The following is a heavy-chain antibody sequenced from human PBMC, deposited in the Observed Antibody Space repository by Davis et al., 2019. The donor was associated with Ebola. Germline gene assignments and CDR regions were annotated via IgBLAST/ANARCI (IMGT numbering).Heavy chain of an antibody. CDR2: IKQDGSDK. CDR1: GFTFSSYY. CDR3: AREAIVGGTDDAFDI. D-gene: IGHD1-26*01. V-gene: IGHV3-7*03. Sequence: PWGSLRLSCAASGFTFSSYYMSWVRQAPGKGLEWVANIKQDGSDKYYVDSVNGRFTISRDNAKNSLYLQMNSLRAEDTAVYYCAREAIVGGTDDAFDIWGQGTMVTVSS. J-gene: IGHJ3*02.